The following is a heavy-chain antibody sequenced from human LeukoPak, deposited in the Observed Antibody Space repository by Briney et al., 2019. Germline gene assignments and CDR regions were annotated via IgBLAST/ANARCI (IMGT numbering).Heavy chain of an antibody. CDR3: TKLLGPTVTTIGVGAFDI. CDR2: IRSKANSYAT. Sequence: PGGSLGLSCAASGFTFSGSAMHWVRQASGKGLEWVGRIRSKANSYATAYAASVKGRFTISRDDSKNTAYLQMNSLKTEDTAVYYCTKLLGPTVTTIGVGAFDIWGQGTMVTVSS. V-gene: IGHV3-73*01. CDR1: GFTFSGSA. D-gene: IGHD4-17*01. J-gene: IGHJ3*02.